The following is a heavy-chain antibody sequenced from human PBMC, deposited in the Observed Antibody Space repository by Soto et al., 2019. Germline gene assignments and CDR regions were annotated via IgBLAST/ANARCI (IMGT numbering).Heavy chain of an antibody. J-gene: IGHJ6*02. V-gene: IGHV6-1*01. CDR2: TYYRSKWYN. D-gene: IGHD3-16*02. CDR1: GDSVSSNSAA. Sequence: SQTLSLTCAISGDSVSSNSAAWNWIRQSPSRGLEWLGRTYYRSKWYNDYAVSVKSRITINPDTSKNQFSLQLNSVTPEDTAVYYCARVVHDYVWGSYRDYYYGMDVCGQGTTVTVSS. CDR3: ARVVHDYVWGSYRDYYYGMDV.